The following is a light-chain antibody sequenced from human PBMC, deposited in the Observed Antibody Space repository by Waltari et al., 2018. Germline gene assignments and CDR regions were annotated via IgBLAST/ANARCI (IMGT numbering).Light chain of an antibody. CDR3: QQYEAFPVT. J-gene: IGKJ1*01. V-gene: IGKV1-5*03. Sequence: TCRASQSVNRWLAWYQQKPGKAPKLLISKASALQNGVAPRFSGGWSGTEFTLTISNLQPDDSSTYYCQQYEAFPVTFGHGTKVEIK. CDR1: QSVNRW. CDR2: KAS.